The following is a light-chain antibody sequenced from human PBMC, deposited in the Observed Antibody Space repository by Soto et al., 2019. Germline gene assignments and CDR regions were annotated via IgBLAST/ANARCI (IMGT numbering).Light chain of an antibody. CDR3: SSYTTSSTHV. J-gene: IGLJ1*01. Sequence: QSSLTQPASVSGSPGQSITISCTGTSSDIGAFTFVSWYQQHPGKVPKLMILDVNRRPSGVSDRFSGSKSGNTASLTISGLQAEVEADYYSSSYTTSSTHVFGSGTKVTVL. V-gene: IGLV2-14*03. CDR1: SSDIGAFTF. CDR2: DVN.